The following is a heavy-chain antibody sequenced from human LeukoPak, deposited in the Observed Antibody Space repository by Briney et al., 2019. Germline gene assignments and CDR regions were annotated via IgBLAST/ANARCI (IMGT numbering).Heavy chain of an antibody. Sequence: ASVKVSCKASGYTFTAYFLHWVRQAPGQGLEWMGWIDSSTGDRGSAQKFQGRLALTRDTSSTTVYMELTGLTSDDTAVYYCARLRLGGWYLGDYWGQGTLVTVSS. J-gene: IGHJ4*02. V-gene: IGHV1-2*02. CDR2: IDSSTGDR. CDR3: ARLRLGGWYLGDY. D-gene: IGHD6-19*01. CDR1: GYTFTAYF.